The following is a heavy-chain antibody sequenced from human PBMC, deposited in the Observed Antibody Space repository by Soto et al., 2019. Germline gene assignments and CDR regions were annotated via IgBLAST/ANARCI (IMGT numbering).Heavy chain of an antibody. CDR3: ARAQTVELRYFDWSEGVDWYFDL. CDR1: GFTFSSYS. Sequence: GGSLRLSCAASGFTFSSYSMNWVRQAPGKGLEWVSYISSSSSTIYYADSVKGRFTISRDNAKNSLYLQMNSLRDEDTAVYYCARAQTVELRYFDWSEGVDWYFDLWGRGTLVTVSS. J-gene: IGHJ2*01. V-gene: IGHV3-48*02. D-gene: IGHD3-9*01. CDR2: ISSSSSTI.